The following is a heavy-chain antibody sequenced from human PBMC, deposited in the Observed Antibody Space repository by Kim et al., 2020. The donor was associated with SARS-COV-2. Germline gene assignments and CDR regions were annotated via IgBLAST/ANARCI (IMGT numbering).Heavy chain of an antibody. D-gene: IGHD2-21*02. CDR1: GGSISSGGYY. J-gene: IGHJ5*02. Sequence: SETLSLTCTVSGGSISSGGYYWSWIRQHPGKGLEWIGYIYYSGSTYYNPSLKSRVTISVDTSKNQFSLKLSSVTAADTAVYYCAREGDKRRPWFDPWGQGTLVTVSS. V-gene: IGHV4-31*03. CDR2: IYYSGST. CDR3: AREGDKRRPWFDP.